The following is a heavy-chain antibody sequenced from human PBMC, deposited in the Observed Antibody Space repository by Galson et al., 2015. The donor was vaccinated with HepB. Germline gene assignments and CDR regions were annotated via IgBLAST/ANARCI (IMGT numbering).Heavy chain of an antibody. Sequence: SVKVSCKASGYSFTSHAMHWVRQAPGQRLEWMGWISPGWISPDIANTSYSENFQGRVTITTDTSATTVYMELSNLKSEDTAVYYCARVGSGNGFDSWGQGTLVTVSS. CDR1: GYSFTSHA. CDR3: ARVGSGNGFDS. J-gene: IGHJ5*01. V-gene: IGHV1-3*01. CDR2: ISPGWISPDIANT. D-gene: IGHD3-10*01.